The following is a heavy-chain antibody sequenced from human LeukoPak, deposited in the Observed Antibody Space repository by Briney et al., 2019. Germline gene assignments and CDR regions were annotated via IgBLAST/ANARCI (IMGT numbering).Heavy chain of an antibody. CDR1: GDSISSYY. Sequence: SETLSLTCTVSGDSISSYYWSWIRQPPGKGLEWIGYIYYSGSTNYNPSLKSRVTISVDTSKNQFSLKLSSVTAADAAVYYCARGPPVLRYFDWLSEWPNNNYGMDVWGQGTTVTVSS. CDR2: IYYSGST. CDR3: ARGPPVLRYFDWLSEWPNNNYGMDV. J-gene: IGHJ6*02. D-gene: IGHD3-9*01. V-gene: IGHV4-59*01.